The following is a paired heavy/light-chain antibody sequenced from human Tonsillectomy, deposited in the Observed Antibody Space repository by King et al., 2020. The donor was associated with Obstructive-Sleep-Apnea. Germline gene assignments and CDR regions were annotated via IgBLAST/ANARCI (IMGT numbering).Heavy chain of an antibody. CDR1: GGSVSSSIW. V-gene: IGHV4-4*02. Sequence: QVQLRESGPGLVKPSGTLSLTCAVFGGSVSSSIWWSWVRQPPGKGLEWIGEIYDSGRTNYNPSLKSRVTISVDKSKNQFSLKLNSVTVADTAVYYCAREGFLQGFDFWGQGTLVTVSS. CDR3: AREGFLQGFDF. CDR2: IYDSGRT. J-gene: IGHJ4*02.
Light chain of an antibody. Sequence: EIVLTQSPGTLSLSPGERATLSCRASQSVSSTSLAWYQQKPGQAPRLLIYGASSRATGIPDRFSGSGSGTDFILTISRLEPEDFAVYYCQQYGSPPPLFTFGPGTKVDVK. CDR2: GAS. CDR1: QSVSSTS. CDR3: QQYGSPPPLFT. V-gene: IGKV3-20*01. J-gene: IGKJ3*01.